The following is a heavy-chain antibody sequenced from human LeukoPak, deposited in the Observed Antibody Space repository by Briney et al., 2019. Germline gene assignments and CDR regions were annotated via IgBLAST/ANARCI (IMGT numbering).Heavy chain of an antibody. CDR1: GFTFSKYW. V-gene: IGHV3-74*01. D-gene: IGHD6-19*01. CDR3: ATEQWLAPPPDS. Sequence: GGSLRLSCAASGFTFSKYWMLWVRQAPGKGLESVSRIKTDGTVTTYADSVKGRFTVSRDNADNTMFLQMNSVRDEDTAVYYCATEQWLAPPPDSWGQGTPVTVSS. CDR2: IKTDGTVT. J-gene: IGHJ4*02.